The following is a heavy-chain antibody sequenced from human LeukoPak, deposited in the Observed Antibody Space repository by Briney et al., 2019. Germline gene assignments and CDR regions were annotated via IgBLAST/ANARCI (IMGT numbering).Heavy chain of an antibody. Sequence: PSETLSLTCAVYGGSFSGYYWSWIRQPPGKGLEWIGEINHSGSTNYNPSLKSRVTISVDTSKNQFSLKLSSVTAADTAVYYCARGLPRRDWLLLGNYYYGMDVWGQGTTVTVSS. D-gene: IGHD3/OR15-3a*01. J-gene: IGHJ6*02. CDR3: ARGLPRRDWLLLGNYYYGMDV. CDR1: GGSFSGYY. CDR2: INHSGST. V-gene: IGHV4-34*01.